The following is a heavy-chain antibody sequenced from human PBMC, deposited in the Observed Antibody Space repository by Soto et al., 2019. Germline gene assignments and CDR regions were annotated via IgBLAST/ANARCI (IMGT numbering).Heavy chain of an antibody. V-gene: IGHV3-23*01. Sequence: PGGSLRLSCAASGLTFRSYVMSWVRQAPGKGLEWVSGISGSGGNTYYTDSVKGRFTISRDNSKNTLYLQMNSLRVEDTAVYYCAKGKDIVVVPAIDYWGQGTRVTVSS. CDR3: AKGKDIVVVPAIDY. J-gene: IGHJ4*02. CDR1: GLTFRSYV. D-gene: IGHD2-2*01. CDR2: ISGSGGNT.